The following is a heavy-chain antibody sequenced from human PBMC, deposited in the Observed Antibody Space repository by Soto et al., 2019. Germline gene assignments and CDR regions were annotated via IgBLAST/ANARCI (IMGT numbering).Heavy chain of an antibody. J-gene: IGHJ6*03. CDR1: GFTFSSYW. CDR2: IKQDGSEK. Sequence: EVQLVESGGGLVQPGGSLRLSCAASGFTFSSYWMSWVRQAPGKGLEWVANIKQDGSEKYYLDSVKGRFTISRDNAKNSLYLQMNSLRAEDTAVYYCARGGDYYYYYMDVWGKWTTVTVSS. V-gene: IGHV3-7*01. CDR3: ARGGDYYYYYMDV.